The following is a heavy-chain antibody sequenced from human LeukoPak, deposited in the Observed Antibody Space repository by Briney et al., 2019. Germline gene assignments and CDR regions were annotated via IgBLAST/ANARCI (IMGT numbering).Heavy chain of an antibody. V-gene: IGHV1-18*01. CDR2: IGAYNTDT. D-gene: IGHD6-13*01. J-gene: IGHJ3*01. CDR3: ARDSVAAVAPDAFHV. Sequence: ASVKVSCKASGYTFTNYGISWVRQAPGQGLEWMGWIGAYNTDTHYAQKIQGRVTMTTDTSTSTASMELRSLKSDDTAVYYCARDSVAAVAPDAFHVWGQGTMVTVSS. CDR1: GYTFTNYG.